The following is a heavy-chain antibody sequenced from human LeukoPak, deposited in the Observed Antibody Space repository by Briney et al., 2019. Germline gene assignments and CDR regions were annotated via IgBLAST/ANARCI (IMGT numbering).Heavy chain of an antibody. D-gene: IGHD3-22*01. CDR2: IYYSGST. CDR3: ARQPNYYDSSGFDY. CDR1: GVSISSYY. Sequence: SEALSLTCTVSGVSISSYYWSWIRQPPGKGLEWIGYIYYSGSTNYNPSLKSRVTISVDTSKNQFSLKLSSVTAADTAVYYCARQPNYYDSSGFDYWGQGTLVTVSS. J-gene: IGHJ4*02. V-gene: IGHV4-59*08.